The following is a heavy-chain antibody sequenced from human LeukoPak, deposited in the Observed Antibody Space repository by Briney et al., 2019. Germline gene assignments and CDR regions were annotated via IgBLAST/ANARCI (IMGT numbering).Heavy chain of an antibody. D-gene: IGHD3-22*01. Sequence: SETLSLTCTVSGGSISSSSYYWGWIRQPPGKGLEWIGSIYYSGSTYYNPSLKSRVTISVDTSKNQFSLKLSSVTAADTAVYYCARLRYDSSGYYYVYAFDIWGXGTMVTVS. CDR3: ARLRYDSSGYYYVYAFDI. V-gene: IGHV4-39*01. J-gene: IGHJ3*02. CDR2: IYYSGST. CDR1: GGSISSSSYY.